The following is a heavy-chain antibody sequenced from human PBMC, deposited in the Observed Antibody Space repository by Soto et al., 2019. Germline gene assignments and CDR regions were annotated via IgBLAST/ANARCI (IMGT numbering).Heavy chain of an antibody. CDR3: AREGSSGLFDY. Sequence: QVQLVKSGGGVVQPGRSLRLSCAASGFTFSNYPMHWVRQAPGKGLEWVAVISYDGNNKYYADSMKGRFTISRDSSKNTLYLQMDSLTAEDTAVYYCAREGSSGLFDYWGQGTLVTVSS. CDR1: GFTFSNYP. V-gene: IGHV3-30-3*01. D-gene: IGHD6-19*01. CDR2: ISYDGNNK. J-gene: IGHJ4*02.